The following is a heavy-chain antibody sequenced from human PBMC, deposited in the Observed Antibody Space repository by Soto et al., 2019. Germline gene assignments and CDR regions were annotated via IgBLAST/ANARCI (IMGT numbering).Heavy chain of an antibody. D-gene: IGHD6-6*01. CDR2: IYWNDDK. J-gene: IGHJ4*02. Sequence: GLDLEWLALIYWNDDKRYSPSLKSRFTITKDTSKNQVVLTMTNMDPVDTATYYCAHRLVGIAARPFDYWGQGTLVTVSS. V-gene: IGHV2-5*01. CDR3: AHRLVGIAARPFDY.